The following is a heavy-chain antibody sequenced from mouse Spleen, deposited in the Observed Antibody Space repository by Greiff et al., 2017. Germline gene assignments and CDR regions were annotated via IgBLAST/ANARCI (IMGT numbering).Heavy chain of an antibody. D-gene: IGHD1-1*01. J-gene: IGHJ2*01. CDR1: GYTFTSYG. Sequence: QVQLQQSGAELARPGASVKLSCKASGYTFTSYGISWVKQRTGQGLEWIGEIYPRSGNTYYNEKFKGKATLTADKSSSTAYMELRSLTSEDSAVYFCARTLYYYGSSYGVYYFDYWGQGTTLTVSS. V-gene: IGHV1-81*01. CDR2: IYPRSGNT. CDR3: ARTLYYYGSSYGVYYFDY.